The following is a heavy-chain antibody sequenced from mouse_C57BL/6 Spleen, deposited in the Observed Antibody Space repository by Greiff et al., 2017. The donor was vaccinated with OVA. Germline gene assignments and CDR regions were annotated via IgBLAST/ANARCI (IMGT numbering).Heavy chain of an antibody. D-gene: IGHD1-1*01. J-gene: IGHJ2*01. V-gene: IGHV1-55*01. CDR1: GYTFTSYW. CDR2: IYPGSGST. Sequence: QVQLKQPGAELVKPGASVKMSCKASGYTFTSYWITWVKQRPGQGLEWIGDIYPGSGSTNYNEKFKSKATLTVDTSSSTAYMQLSSLTSEDSAVYYCARPYYGSSPDYWGQGTTLTVSS. CDR3: ARPYYGSSPDY.